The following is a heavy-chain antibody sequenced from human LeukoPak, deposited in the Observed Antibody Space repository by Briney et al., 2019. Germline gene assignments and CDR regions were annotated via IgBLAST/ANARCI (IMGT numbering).Heavy chain of an antibody. D-gene: IGHD5-24*01. Sequence: PGGSLRLSCAASGFTFSSYAMSWVRQAPGKGLEWVSAISGSGGSTYYADSVKGRFTISRDNSKNTLYLQMNSLRAEDTAVYYCAKGPMATIVTNWFDPWGQGTLVTVSS. V-gene: IGHV3-23*01. J-gene: IGHJ5*02. CDR1: GFTFSSYA. CDR2: ISGSGGST. CDR3: AKGPMATIVTNWFDP.